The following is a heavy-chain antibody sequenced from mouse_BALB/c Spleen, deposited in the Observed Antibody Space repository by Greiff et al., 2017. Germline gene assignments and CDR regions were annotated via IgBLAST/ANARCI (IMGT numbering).Heavy chain of an antibody. V-gene: IGHV3-2*02. CDR3: ARSDRYDPWIAY. J-gene: IGHJ3*01. CDR1: GYSITSDYA. Sequence: EVKLQESGPGLVKPSQSLSLTCTVTGYSITSDYAWNWIRQFPGNKLEWMGYISYSGSSSYNPSLKSRISITRDTSKNQFFLKLNCVTTEDTATYYCARSDRYDPWIAYWGQGTLVTVSA. D-gene: IGHD2-14*01. CDR2: ISYSGSS.